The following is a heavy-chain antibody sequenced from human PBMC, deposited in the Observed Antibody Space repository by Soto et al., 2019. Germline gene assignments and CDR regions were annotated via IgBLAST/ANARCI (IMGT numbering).Heavy chain of an antibody. CDR3: ARLPEGYCSSTSCYFFDY. J-gene: IGHJ4*02. CDR2: IYPGDSDT. CDR1: GYSFTSYW. D-gene: IGHD2-2*01. Sequence: GESLKISCKGSGYSFTSYWIGWVRQMPGKGLEWKGIIYPGDSDTRYSPSFQGQVTISADKSISTAYLQWSSLKASDTAMYYCARLPEGYCSSTSCYFFDYWGQGTLVTVSS. V-gene: IGHV5-51*01.